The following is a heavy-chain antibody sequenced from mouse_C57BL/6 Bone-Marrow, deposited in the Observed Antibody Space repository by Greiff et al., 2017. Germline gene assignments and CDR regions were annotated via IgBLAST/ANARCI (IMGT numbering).Heavy chain of an antibody. V-gene: IGHV1-54*01. Sequence: QVQLQQSGAELVRPGTSVKVSCKASGYAFTNYLIEWVKQRPGQGLEWIGEINPGSGGTNYNEKFKGKSTLTADKSSSTAYMQLSSLTSEDSAVYFCARLQYYGSSYPFDYWGQGTTLTVSS. CDR3: ARLQYYGSSYPFDY. J-gene: IGHJ2*01. D-gene: IGHD1-1*01. CDR1: GYAFTNYL. CDR2: INPGSGGT.